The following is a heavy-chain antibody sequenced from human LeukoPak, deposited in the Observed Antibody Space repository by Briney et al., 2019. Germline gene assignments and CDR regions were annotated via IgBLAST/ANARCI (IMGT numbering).Heavy chain of an antibody. Sequence: NPSETLSLTCAVFGGSFSSYFWSWIRQSPGKGLEWIGEINHSGSTNYNPSLKSRVTISLGTSKNQFSLRLSSVTAADTAVYYCTYSGSNYPDYWGQGTLVIVSS. J-gene: IGHJ4*02. D-gene: IGHD1-26*01. V-gene: IGHV4-34*01. CDR1: GGSFSSYF. CDR2: INHSGST. CDR3: TYSGSNYPDY.